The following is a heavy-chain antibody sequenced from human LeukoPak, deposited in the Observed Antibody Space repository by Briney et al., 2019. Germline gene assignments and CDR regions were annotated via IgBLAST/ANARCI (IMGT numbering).Heavy chain of an antibody. Sequence: WASVKVSCKVSGYTLTELSMHWVRQAPGKGLEWMGGFDPEDGETIYAQKFQGRVTMTEDTSTDTAYMELSSLRSEDTAVYYCATAGYYDSSGYYSLYFDYWGQGTLVTVSS. CDR2: FDPEDGET. J-gene: IGHJ4*02. D-gene: IGHD3-22*01. CDR3: ATAGYYDSSGYYSLYFDY. CDR1: GYTLTELS. V-gene: IGHV1-24*01.